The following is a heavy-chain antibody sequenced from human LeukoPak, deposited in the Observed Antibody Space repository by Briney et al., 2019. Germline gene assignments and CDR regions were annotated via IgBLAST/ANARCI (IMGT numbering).Heavy chain of an antibody. D-gene: IGHD2-15*01. CDR3: ARVGADCSDGNCY. J-gene: IGHJ4*02. CDR1: GYTFTNYH. V-gene: IGHV1-18*04. CDR2: ISTYNGNT. Sequence: ASVKVSCKASGYTFTNYHMHWVRQAPGQGLEWMGWISTYNGNTNYAQNLQGRVTMTTDTSTSTAYMELRSLTSDDTAVYYCARVGADCSDGNCYWGQGTLVTVSS.